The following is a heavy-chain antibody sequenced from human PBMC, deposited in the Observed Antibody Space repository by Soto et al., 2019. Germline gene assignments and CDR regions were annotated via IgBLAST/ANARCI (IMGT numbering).Heavy chain of an antibody. J-gene: IGHJ4*02. CDR2: MYHSGST. V-gene: IGHV4-30-2*01. D-gene: IGHD2-2*01. CDR1: GVYISSGFFS. Sequence: SETKSLTYGFSGVYISSGFFSWSWIRQPPGKGLEWIGYMYHSGSTYYNPSLKSRVTISIDRSKNQFSLKLSSVTAADTAVYYCARVPDYWGQGILVTSP. CDR3: ARVPDY.